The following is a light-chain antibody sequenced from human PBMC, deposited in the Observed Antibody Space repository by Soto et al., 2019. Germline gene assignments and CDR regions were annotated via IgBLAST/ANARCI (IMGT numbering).Light chain of an antibody. CDR3: QQYNNWGA. V-gene: IGKV3-15*01. CDR1: QSVSSN. Sequence: EIVMTQSLATLSVSPGERATLSCRASQSVSSNLAWYQQKPGQAPRLLIYGASTRATGIPARFSGSGSGTEFTLTISSLQSEDFAVYYCQQYNNWGAFGQGTKV. J-gene: IGKJ1*01. CDR2: GAS.